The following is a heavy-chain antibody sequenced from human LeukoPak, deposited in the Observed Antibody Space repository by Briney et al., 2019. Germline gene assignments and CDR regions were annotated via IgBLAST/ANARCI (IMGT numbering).Heavy chain of an antibody. CDR2: ISSSSNYI. CDR3: AREIFGETDAFDI. V-gene: IGHV3-21*01. J-gene: IGHJ3*02. D-gene: IGHD3-3*01. CDR1: GFTFRTYA. Sequence: GGSLRLSCAASGFTFRTYAMNWVRQAPGKGLEWVSSISSSSNYIYYADSVKGRFTISRDNAKNSLYLQMNSLRAEDTAVYYCAREIFGETDAFDIWGQGTMVTVPS.